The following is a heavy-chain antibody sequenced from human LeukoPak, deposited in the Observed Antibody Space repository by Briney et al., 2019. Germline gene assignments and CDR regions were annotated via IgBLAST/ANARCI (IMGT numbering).Heavy chain of an antibody. D-gene: IGHD3-10*01. J-gene: IGHJ5*02. CDR3: ARGGVGSGTNNIDNWFDP. V-gene: IGHV1-18*01. CDR1: GGTFSSYG. Sequence: ASVKVSCKASGGTFSSYGITWVRQAPGQGLEWMGWISAYNGDTNYAHKLQGRVTMTTDTSTSTAYMELRSLRSDDTAVYYCARGGVGSGTNNIDNWFDPWGQGTRVTVSS. CDR2: ISAYNGDT.